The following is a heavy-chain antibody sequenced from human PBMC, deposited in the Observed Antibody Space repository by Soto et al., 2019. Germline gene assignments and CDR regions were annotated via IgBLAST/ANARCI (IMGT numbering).Heavy chain of an antibody. V-gene: IGHV4-30-4*01. J-gene: IGHJ6*02. D-gene: IGHD6-13*01. CDR2: IYYSGST. CDR3: ARAAGTPGYYYYGMDV. CDR1: GGSISSGDYY. Sequence: SETLSLACTVSGGSISSGDYYWCWIRQPPGKGLEWIGYIYYSGSTYYNTSLKSRVTISVDTSKNQFSLKLSPVTAADTAVFYCARAAGTPGYYYYGMDVWGQGTTVTVSS.